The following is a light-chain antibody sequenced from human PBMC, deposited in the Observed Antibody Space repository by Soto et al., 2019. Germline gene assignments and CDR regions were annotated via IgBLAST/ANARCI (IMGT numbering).Light chain of an antibody. CDR3: QQYGSSPGT. Sequence: EIVLTQSPGTLSLSPGESATLSFRASQSVSSSYLAWYQQKPGQAPRLLIYNAFNRATGIPDRFSGSGSGTDFTLTISRLEPEDFAVYYCQQYGSSPGTFGGGTKVDNK. CDR1: QSVSSSY. CDR2: NAF. V-gene: IGKV3-20*01. J-gene: IGKJ4*01.